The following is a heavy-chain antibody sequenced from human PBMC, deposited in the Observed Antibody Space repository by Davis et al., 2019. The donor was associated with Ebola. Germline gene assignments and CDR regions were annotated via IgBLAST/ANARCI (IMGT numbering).Heavy chain of an antibody. D-gene: IGHD5-12*01. CDR2: INPYTGNT. J-gene: IGHJ3*02. V-gene: IGHV1-8*01. Sequence: ASVKVSCKASGYTFSSYEINWVRQATGQGLEWVGWINPYTGNTASAQKFQGRVTLTRNTSIRTAYMELSSLRSEDTALYYCTTPGGQDSGYDVFDIWGQGTMVTVSS. CDR3: TTPGGQDSGYDVFDI. CDR1: GYTFSSYE.